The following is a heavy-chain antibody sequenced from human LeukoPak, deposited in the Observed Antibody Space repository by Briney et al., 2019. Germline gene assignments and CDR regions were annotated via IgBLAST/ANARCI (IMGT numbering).Heavy chain of an antibody. D-gene: IGHD3-3*01. CDR1: GYTFTSYA. J-gene: IGHJ4*02. Sequence: ASVKVSCKASGYTFTSYAMHWVRQAPGQRLEWMGWINAGNGNTKYSQKFQGRVTITRDTFASTAYMELSSLRSEDTAVYYCARADDFWSGLYYFDYWGQGTLVTVSS. CDR2: INAGNGNT. CDR3: ARADDFWSGLYYFDY. V-gene: IGHV1-3*01.